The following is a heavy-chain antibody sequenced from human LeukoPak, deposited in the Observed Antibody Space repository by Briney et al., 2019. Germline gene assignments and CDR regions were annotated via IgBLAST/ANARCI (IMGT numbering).Heavy chain of an antibody. V-gene: IGHV3-21*01. CDR2: ISTSSTYI. J-gene: IGHJ4*02. D-gene: IGHD1-26*01. CDR1: GFTFGDYA. Sequence: GGSLRLSCTASGFTFGDYAMSWFRQAPGQGLEWVSSISTSSTYINYADSVKGRFTISRDNAKNSLYLEMDSLRVEDTSLYYCARVGGGSGSRDYWGQGTLVTVSS. CDR3: ARVGGGSGSRDY.